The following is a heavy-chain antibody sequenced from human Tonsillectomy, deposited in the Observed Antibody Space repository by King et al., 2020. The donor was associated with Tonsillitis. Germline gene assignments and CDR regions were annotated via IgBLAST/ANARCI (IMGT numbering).Heavy chain of an antibody. CDR1: GYTFTSYG. V-gene: IGHV1-18*01. D-gene: IGHD6-19*01. CDR2: ISGYNGNT. J-gene: IGHJ4*02. Sequence: QLVQSGAEVKKPGASVKVSCEASGYTFTSYGISWVRQAPGQGLEWMGWISGYNGNTNCAQKLQGRVTMTTDTSTTTAYMELRSLRSDDTAVYYCARDRIEVAGTDPDYWGQGTLVTVSS. CDR3: ARDRIEVAGTDPDY.